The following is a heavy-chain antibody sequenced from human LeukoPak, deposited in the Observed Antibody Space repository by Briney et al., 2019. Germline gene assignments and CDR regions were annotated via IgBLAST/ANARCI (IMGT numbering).Heavy chain of an antibody. Sequence: SETLSLTCTVSGYSLSSGYYWGWIRQPPGKGLEWIGSIHHSGSTYYNPSLKSRVTISVDTSKDQFSLKLSSVTAADTAVYYCARRQVYYDSSGHFNWGQGTLVTVSS. D-gene: IGHD3-22*01. V-gene: IGHV4-38-2*02. CDR2: IHHSGST. J-gene: IGHJ4*02. CDR1: GYSLSSGYY. CDR3: ARRQVYYDSSGHFN.